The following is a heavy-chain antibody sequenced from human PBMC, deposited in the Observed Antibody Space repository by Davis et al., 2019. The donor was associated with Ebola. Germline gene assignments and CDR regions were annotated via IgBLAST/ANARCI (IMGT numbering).Heavy chain of an antibody. V-gene: IGHV1-69*13. CDR2: IIPIFGTA. D-gene: IGHD2-2*01. J-gene: IGHJ5*02. CDR3: ARGGPYCSSTSCYAEWFDP. Sequence: AASVKVSCKASGGTFSSYAISWVRQAPGQGLEWMGGIIPIFGTANYAQKFQGRVTITADESTSTAYMELSSLRSEDTAVYYCARGGPYCSSTSCYAEWFDPWGQGTLVTVSS. CDR1: GGTFSSYA.